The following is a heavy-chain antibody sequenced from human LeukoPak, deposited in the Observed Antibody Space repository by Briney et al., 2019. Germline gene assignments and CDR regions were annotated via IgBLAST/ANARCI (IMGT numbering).Heavy chain of an antibody. V-gene: IGHV4-59*01. CDR3: ARFIVVRGVIPNNWFDP. Sequence: SETLSLTCTVSGGSISSYYWSWIRQPPGKGLEWIVYIYYSGSTNYNPSLKSRVTISVDTSKNQFSLKLSSVTAADTAVYYCARFIVVRGVIPNNWFDPWGQGTLVTVSS. J-gene: IGHJ5*02. CDR2: IYYSGST. CDR1: GGSISSYY. D-gene: IGHD3-10*01.